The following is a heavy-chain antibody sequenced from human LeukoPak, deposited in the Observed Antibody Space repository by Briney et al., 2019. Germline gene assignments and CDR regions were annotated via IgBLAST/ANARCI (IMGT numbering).Heavy chain of an antibody. CDR2: ISGSGGST. V-gene: IGHV3-23*01. Sequence: PGGSLRLSCAASGFTFSSYAMSWVRQAPGKGLEWVSGISGSGGSTYYADSVKGRFTISRDNAKNSLYLQMNSLRAEDTAVYYCARDLSAGMLWGQGTLVTVSS. CDR1: GFTFSSYA. D-gene: IGHD6-19*01. J-gene: IGHJ4*02. CDR3: ARDLSAGML.